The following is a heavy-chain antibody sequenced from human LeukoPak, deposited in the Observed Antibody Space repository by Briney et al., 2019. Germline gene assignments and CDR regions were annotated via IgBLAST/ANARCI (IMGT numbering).Heavy chain of an antibody. J-gene: IGHJ4*02. V-gene: IGHV3-30*18. Sequence: GGSLRLSCAASGFTFNSYSMNWVRQAPGKGLQWVAAISDDGINAYYSDSAKGRLTISRDNSNNTLYLQMNSLRAEDTAAYFCAKQSNNHYYQKASDYWGQGTLVTVSS. CDR1: GFTFNSYS. CDR2: ISDDGINA. D-gene: IGHD1-26*01. CDR3: AKQSNNHYYQKASDY.